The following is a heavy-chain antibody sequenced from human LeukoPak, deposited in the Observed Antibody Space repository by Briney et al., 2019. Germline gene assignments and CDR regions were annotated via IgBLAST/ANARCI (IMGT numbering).Heavy chain of an antibody. CDR2: INESGRTT. D-gene: IGHD4-17*01. J-gene: IGHJ4*02. CDR3: AKVTAVTNTGALDY. V-gene: IGHV3-74*01. CDR1: GFTFSNYW. Sequence: GGSLRLSCAASGFTFSNYWIYWVRQAPGKGLVWVSRINESGRTTTYADSVKGRFTISRDNAENTVYLQMNSLRAEDTAVYYCAKVTAVTNTGALDYWGQGTLVTVSS.